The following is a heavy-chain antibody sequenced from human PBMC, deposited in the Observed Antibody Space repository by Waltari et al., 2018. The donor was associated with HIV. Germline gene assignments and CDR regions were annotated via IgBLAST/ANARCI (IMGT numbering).Heavy chain of an antibody. CDR2: MSINSGNA. V-gene: IGHV1-8*01. Sequence: QAQLVQSGAEVRKPGASVKVSCKASGYNFASFDINWVRRATEQGLEWMGWMSINSGNAGYGQRFKGRLTLTRDTSIDMAYMELNSLTPQDTAVYYCVTSRPGAVFGDFWGQGTPVTVSS. CDR3: VTSRPGAVFGDF. J-gene: IGHJ4*02. D-gene: IGHD3-3*01. CDR1: GYNFASFD.